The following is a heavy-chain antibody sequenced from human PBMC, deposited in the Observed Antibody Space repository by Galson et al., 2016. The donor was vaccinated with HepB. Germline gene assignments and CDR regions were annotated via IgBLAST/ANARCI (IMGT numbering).Heavy chain of an antibody. J-gene: IGHJ5*02. Sequence: TLSLTCTVSGGSISSDTYSWSWIRQPAGKGLEWIGHIYTSGSTNYNPSLKSRVTISVDTSKNRFSLKMSSVTAADTAVYYCASDHITATGWFDPWGQGTLVTVSS. CDR2: IYTSGST. D-gene: IGHD6-25*01. V-gene: IGHV4-61*09. CDR3: ASDHITATGWFDP. CDR1: GGSISSDTYS.